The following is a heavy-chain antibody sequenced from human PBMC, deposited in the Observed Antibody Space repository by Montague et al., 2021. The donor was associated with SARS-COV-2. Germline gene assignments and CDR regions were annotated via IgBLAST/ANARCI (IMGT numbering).Heavy chain of an antibody. CDR2: IDWDGDK. V-gene: IGHV2-70*11. CDR3: ARMSGVAPRCYYEGRDD. Sequence: PALVKPTQTLTLTCTFSGFSLRTAGTCVSWIRQPPGKAPQWLARIDWDGDKYYSRTLETRVSISTDTSKTQVVLTMTNVDPMDTATYYCARMSGVAPRCYYEGRDDGGQGTAVTVSS. D-gene: IGHD7-27*01. J-gene: IGHJ6*02. CDR1: GFSLRTAGTC.